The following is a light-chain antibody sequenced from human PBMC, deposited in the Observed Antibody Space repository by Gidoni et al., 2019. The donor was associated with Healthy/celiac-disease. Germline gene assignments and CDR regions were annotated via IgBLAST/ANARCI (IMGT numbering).Light chain of an antibody. Sequence: AIRMTHSPSSFSASTGYRVTSTCRESQGISSYIAGYQRKPGKAPKLLIYAASTVQSGVPSRFSGSGCGTDVTLTISCLQCEEFATYLFQQYYSYPRTLGGGTKVEIK. V-gene: IGKV1-8*01. CDR3: QQYYSYPRT. J-gene: IGKJ4*01. CDR2: AAS. CDR1: QGISSY.